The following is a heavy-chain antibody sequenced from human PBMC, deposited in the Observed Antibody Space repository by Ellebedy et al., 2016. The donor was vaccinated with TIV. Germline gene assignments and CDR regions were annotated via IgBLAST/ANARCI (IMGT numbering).Heavy chain of an antibody. D-gene: IGHD5-18*01. J-gene: IGHJ4*02. CDR1: GRHVSDDN. V-gene: IGHV3-72*01. CDR2: IGNGAKSDTT. Sequence: GESLKISCAASGRHVSDDNVYWVRQAPGTVLDWVARIGNGAKSDTTPYAASVKGRFTISSDNSKNSLYLQMSSLKTEDTAVYYCARIGYSYEFDYWGQGTLVTVSS. CDR3: ARIGYSYEFDY.